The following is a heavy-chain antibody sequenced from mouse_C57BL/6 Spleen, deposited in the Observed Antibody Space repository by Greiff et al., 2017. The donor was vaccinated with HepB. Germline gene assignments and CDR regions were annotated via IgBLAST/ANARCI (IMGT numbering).Heavy chain of an antibody. CDR2: ISSGSSTI. Sequence: EVMLVESGGGLVKPGGSLKLSCAASGFTFSDYGMHWVRQAPEKGLEWVAYISSGSSTIYYADTVKGRFTISRDNAKNTLFLQMTSLRSEDTAMYYCAREDGSSRYYFDYWGQGTTLTVSS. D-gene: IGHD1-1*01. CDR1: GFTFSDYG. V-gene: IGHV5-17*01. J-gene: IGHJ2*01. CDR3: AREDGSSRYYFDY.